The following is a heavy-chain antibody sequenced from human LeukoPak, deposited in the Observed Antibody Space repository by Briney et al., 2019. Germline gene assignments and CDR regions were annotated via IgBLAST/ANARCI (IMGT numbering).Heavy chain of an antibody. CDR1: DGSISSYY. J-gene: IGHJ5*02. Sequence: SETLSLTCTVSDGSISSYYWSWIRQPPGKGLEWIGHIYYSGSTNYNPSLKSRVTISVDTSKNQFSLKLSSVTAADTAVYYCAREPGKNWFDPWGQGTLVTVSS. CDR3: AREPGKNWFDP. V-gene: IGHV4-59*01. CDR2: IYYSGST. D-gene: IGHD1-14*01.